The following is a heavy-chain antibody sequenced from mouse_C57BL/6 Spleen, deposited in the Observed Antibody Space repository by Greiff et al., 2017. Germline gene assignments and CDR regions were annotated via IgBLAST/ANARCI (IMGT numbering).Heavy chain of an antibody. CDR3: ARGGLRMGWFAY. J-gene: IGHJ3*01. D-gene: IGHD3-1*01. Sequence: VQLQQSGPELVKPGASVKISCKASGYSFTSSYIHWVKQRPGQGLEWIGWIYPGSGNTKYNEKFKGKATLTADTSSSTAYMQLSSLTSEDSAVYYCARGGLRMGWFAYWGQGTLVTVSA. V-gene: IGHV1-66*01. CDR1: GYSFTSSY. CDR2: IYPGSGNT.